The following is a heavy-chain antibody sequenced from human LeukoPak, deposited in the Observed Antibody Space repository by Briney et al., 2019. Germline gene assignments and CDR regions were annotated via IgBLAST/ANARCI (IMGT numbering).Heavy chain of an antibody. J-gene: IGHJ4*02. CDR2: ISSEGSMK. Sequence: PGRSLRLSCAVSGFNFSTYAMHWVRQAPGKGLEWVAVISSEGSMKDYADSVKGRFTVSRDNSENTLYLQLSSLRDEDTSLYYCARGNLYIVATIEDYWGQGTLVTVSS. CDR1: GFNFSTYA. V-gene: IGHV3-30-3*01. D-gene: IGHD5-12*01. CDR3: ARGNLYIVATIEDY.